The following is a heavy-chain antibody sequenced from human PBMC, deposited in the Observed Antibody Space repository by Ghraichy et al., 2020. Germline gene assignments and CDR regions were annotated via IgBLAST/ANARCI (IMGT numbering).Heavy chain of an antibody. CDR3: ARSASSGYPRTDH. D-gene: IGHD3-22*01. J-gene: IGHJ4*02. Sequence: SETLSLTCTVSGGSMRTYYWSWIRQPPGKGLEWIGYMYYSGSTYSNPSLKSRVTMSVDTSENHFSLKLSSVSAADTAVYYCARSASSGYPRTDHWGQGTLVTVSS. CDR1: GGSMRTYY. V-gene: IGHV4-59*01. CDR2: MYYSGST.